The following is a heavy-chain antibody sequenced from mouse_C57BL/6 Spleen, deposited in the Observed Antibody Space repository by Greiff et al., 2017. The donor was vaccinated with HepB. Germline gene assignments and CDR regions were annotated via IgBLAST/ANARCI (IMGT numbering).Heavy chain of an antibody. D-gene: IGHD4-1*01. CDR2: IYPGDGDT. V-gene: IGHV1-82*01. Sequence: VMLVESGPELVKPGASVKISCKASGYAFSSSWMNWVKQRPGKGLEWIGRIYPGDGDTNYNGKFKGKATLTADKSSSTAYMQLSSLTSEDSAVYFCASLGREYYFDYWGQGTTLTVSS. J-gene: IGHJ2*01. CDR1: GYAFSSSW. CDR3: ASLGREYYFDY.